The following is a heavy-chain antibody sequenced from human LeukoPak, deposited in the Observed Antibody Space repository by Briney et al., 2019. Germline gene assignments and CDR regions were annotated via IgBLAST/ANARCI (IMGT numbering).Heavy chain of an antibody. V-gene: IGHV3-33*01. Sequence: PGGSLRLSCAASGFTFSSHGMHWVRQAAGKGLEWVAVIWYDGSNKYYADSVKGRFTISRDNSKNTLYLQMNSLRAEDTAVYYCARVDLVVVTAPPDYWGQGTLVTVSS. CDR3: ARVDLVVVTAPPDY. CDR2: IWYDGSNK. J-gene: IGHJ4*02. CDR1: GFTFSSHG. D-gene: IGHD2-21*02.